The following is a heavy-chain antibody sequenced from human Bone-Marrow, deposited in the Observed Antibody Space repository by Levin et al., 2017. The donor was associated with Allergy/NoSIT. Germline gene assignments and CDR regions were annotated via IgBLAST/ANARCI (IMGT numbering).Heavy chain of an antibody. J-gene: IGHJ3*02. Sequence: SETLSLTCAVYGGSFSGYYWSWIRQPPGKGLEWIGEINHSGSTNYNPSLKSRVTISVDTSKNQFSLKLSSVTAADTAVYYCARGITFGVYAFDIWGQGTMVTVSS. CDR1: GGSFSGYY. CDR2: INHSGST. D-gene: IGHD3-16*01. V-gene: IGHV4-34*01. CDR3: ARGITFGVYAFDI.